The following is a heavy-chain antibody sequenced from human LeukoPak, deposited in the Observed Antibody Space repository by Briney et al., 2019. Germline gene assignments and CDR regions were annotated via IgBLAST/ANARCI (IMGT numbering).Heavy chain of an antibody. CDR2: IYPGDSDI. CDR1: GYSFTSYW. D-gene: IGHD3-10*01. CDR3: ARHGLRGYYYYGMDV. J-gene: IGHJ6*02. V-gene: IGHV5-51*01. Sequence: GESLKISCKGSGYSFTSYWIGWVRQMPGKGLEWMGIIYPGDSDIRYSPSFQGQVTISADKSISTAYLQWSSLKASDTAMYYCARHGLRGYYYYGMDVWGQGTTVTVSS.